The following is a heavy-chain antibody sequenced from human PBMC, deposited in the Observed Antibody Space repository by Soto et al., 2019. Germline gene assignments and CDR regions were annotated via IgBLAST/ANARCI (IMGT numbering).Heavy chain of an antibody. CDR3: ARHNYGSRSTYFAY. V-gene: IGHV4-59*08. D-gene: IGHD3-10*01. CDR2: IYYSGST. CDR1: GGSISSYY. Sequence: PSETLSLTCTVSGGSISSYYWSWIRQPPGKGLEWIGYIYYSGSTNYNPSLKSRVTISVDTSKNQFSLKLNSMTAADTAVYYCARHNYGSRSTYFAYCGQGTLVTVSS. J-gene: IGHJ4*02.